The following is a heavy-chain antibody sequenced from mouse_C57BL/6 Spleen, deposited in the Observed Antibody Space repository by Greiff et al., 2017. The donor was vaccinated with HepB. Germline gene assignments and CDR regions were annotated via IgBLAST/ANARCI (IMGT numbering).Heavy chain of an antibody. V-gene: IGHV1-42*01. CDR2: INPSTGGT. J-gene: IGHJ4*01. CDR3: AGPYYYAMDY. CDR1: GYSFTGYY. Sequence: EVQLQQSGPELVKPGASVKISCKASGYSFTGYYMNWVKQSPEKSLEWIGEINPSTGGTTYNQKFKAKATLTVDKSSSTAYMQLKSLTSEDSAVYYCAGPYYYAMDYWGQGTSVTVSS.